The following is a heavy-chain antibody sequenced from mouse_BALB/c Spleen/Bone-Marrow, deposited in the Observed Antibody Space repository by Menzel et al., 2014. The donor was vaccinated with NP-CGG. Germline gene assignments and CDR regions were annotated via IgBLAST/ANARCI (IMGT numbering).Heavy chain of an antibody. CDR3: SREITRYAVDY. J-gene: IGHJ4*01. D-gene: IGHD2-4*01. V-gene: IGHV1-54*01. CDR2: INPGSGGV. Sequence: VQLQQSGAELVRPGTSVKVSCKASGYAFTDYWIEWVKQRPGQGLERIGVINPGSGGVNYNEKFKGKATLTADKSSSTAYIQLSSLTSDDSAVYFCSREITRYAVDYWGQGTSVTVSS. CDR1: GYAFTDYW.